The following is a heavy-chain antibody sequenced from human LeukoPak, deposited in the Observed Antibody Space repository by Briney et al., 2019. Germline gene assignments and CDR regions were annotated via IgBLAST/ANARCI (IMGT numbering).Heavy chain of an antibody. J-gene: IGHJ4*02. V-gene: IGHV4/OR15-8*01. CDR3: ARSHDHLWGNYPDY. D-gene: IGHD3-16*02. CDR2: IHHDGRI. Sequence: SSETLSLTCDVSGGSIDSTNWWNWVRQPPGKGLEWIGEIHHDGRINYNPSLKSRVTLSVDKSKNQFSLRLNSVTAADTAMYYCARSHDHLWGNYPDYWGQGTLVTVSS. CDR1: GGSIDSTNW.